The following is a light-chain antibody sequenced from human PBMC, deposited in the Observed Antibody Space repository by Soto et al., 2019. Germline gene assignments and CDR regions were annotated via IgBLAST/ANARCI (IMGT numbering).Light chain of an antibody. CDR1: QGISNY. Sequence: DSQLTQSPSSLSTSVGGRVTSICRASQGISNYLAWYQQKPGKVPKLLIYAASTLQSGVPSRFSGSGSGTDFTLTISSLQPEDVATYYCQKYNSAPWTFGQGTKVEIK. CDR3: QKYNSAPWT. V-gene: IGKV1-27*01. J-gene: IGKJ1*01. CDR2: AAS.